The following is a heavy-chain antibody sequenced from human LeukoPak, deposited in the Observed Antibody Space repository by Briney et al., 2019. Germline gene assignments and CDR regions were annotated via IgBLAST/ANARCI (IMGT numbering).Heavy chain of an antibody. J-gene: IGHJ4*02. CDR1: GFTFSNYS. Sequence: GSLRLSCAASGFTFSNYSMNWVRQAPGKGLEWVSSISSDSNYIYYADSMQGRFTISRDNAKNSLYLHMNSLRAEDTAVYYCATLQLGPTTNYWGQGTLVTVSS. D-gene: IGHD1-26*01. CDR2: ISSDSNYI. V-gene: IGHV3-21*01. CDR3: ATLQLGPTTNY.